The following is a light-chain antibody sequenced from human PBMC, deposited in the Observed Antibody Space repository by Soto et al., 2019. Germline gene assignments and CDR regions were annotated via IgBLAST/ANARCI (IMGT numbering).Light chain of an antibody. J-gene: IGKJ4*01. CDR1: QSISSY. CDR2: AAS. V-gene: IGKV1-39*01. CDR3: QQSYSTPLT. Sequence: DIQMTQSPSSLSASVGDRVTITCRASQSISSYLNWYQQKPGQAPKLLIYAASSLQSGVPSRFSGSGSGTDFTLTISRQQPEDFATYYCQQSYSTPLTFGGGTKVEIK.